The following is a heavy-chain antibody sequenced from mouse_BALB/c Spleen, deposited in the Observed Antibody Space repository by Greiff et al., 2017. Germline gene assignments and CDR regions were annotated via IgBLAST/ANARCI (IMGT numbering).Heavy chain of an antibody. D-gene: IGHD2-3*01. J-gene: IGHJ1*01. V-gene: IGHV1S81*02. Sequence: QVQLQQSGAELVKPGASVKLSCKASGYTFTSYYMYWVKQRPGQGLEWIGEINPSNGGTNFNEKFKSKATLTVDKSSSTAYMQLSSLTSEDSAVYYCTRPFDGYYGYFDVWGAGTTVTVSS. CDR3: TRPFDGYYGYFDV. CDR1: GYTFTSYY. CDR2: INPSNGGT.